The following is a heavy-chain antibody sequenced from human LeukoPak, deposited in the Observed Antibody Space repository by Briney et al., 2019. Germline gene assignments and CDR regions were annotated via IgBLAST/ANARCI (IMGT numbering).Heavy chain of an antibody. CDR3: ARGGVATIGIDY. J-gene: IGHJ4*02. V-gene: IGHV3-33*01. Sequence: GRSLRLSCAASGYTFSSYGMHWVRQAPGKGLEWVAVIWYDGSNKYYADSVKGRFTISRDNSKNTLYLQMNSLRAEDTAVYYCARGGVATIGIDYWGQGTLVTVSS. CDR1: GYTFSSYG. D-gene: IGHD5-12*01. CDR2: IWYDGSNK.